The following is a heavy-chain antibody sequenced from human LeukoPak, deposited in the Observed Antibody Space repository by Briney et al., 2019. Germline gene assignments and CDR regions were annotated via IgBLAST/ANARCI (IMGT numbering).Heavy chain of an antibody. D-gene: IGHD3-10*01. V-gene: IGHV3-74*01. Sequence: TGGSLRLSCAASGFTFSNHWMHWVRQAPGEGLVWVSRINSDGSTISYADSVKGRFTISRDNSKNTLDLQMNSLRTEDTAIYYCARAVAGGYDYWGQGILVTVSS. CDR1: GFTFSNHW. CDR3: ARAVAGGYDY. CDR2: INSDGSTI. J-gene: IGHJ4*02.